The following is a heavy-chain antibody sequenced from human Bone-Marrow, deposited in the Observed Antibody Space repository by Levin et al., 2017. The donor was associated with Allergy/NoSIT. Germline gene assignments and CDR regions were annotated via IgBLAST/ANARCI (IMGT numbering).Heavy chain of an antibody. J-gene: IGHJ1*01. D-gene: IGHD5-12*01. CDR1: GFTFSSYG. Sequence: LSLTCAASGFTFSSYGMHWVRQAPGKGLEWVAVISYDGSNKYYADSVKGRFTISRDNSKNTLYLQMNSLRAEDTAVYYCAKSPLVATLWEYFQHWGQGTLVTVSS. CDR2: ISYDGSNK. V-gene: IGHV3-30*18. CDR3: AKSPLVATLWEYFQH.